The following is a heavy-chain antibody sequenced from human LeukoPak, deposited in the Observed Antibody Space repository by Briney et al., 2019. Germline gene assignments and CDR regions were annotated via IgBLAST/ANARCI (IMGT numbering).Heavy chain of an antibody. CDR2: IRSKAYGGTT. J-gene: IGHJ6*02. V-gene: IGHV3-49*04. CDR1: GFTLGDYA. CDR3: TRGGGYCSGGSCRHQMDV. Sequence: GGSLRLSRTASGFTLGDYAMSWVRQAPGKGLEWVGFIRSKAYGGTTEYAASVKGRFTISRDDSKSIAYLQMNSLKTEDTAVYYCTRGGGYCSGGSCRHQMDVWGQGTTVTVSS. D-gene: IGHD2-15*01.